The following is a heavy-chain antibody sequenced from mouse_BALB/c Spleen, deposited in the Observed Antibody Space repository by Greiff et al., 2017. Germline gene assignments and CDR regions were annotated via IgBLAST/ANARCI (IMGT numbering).Heavy chain of an antibody. J-gene: IGHJ4*01. CDR3: ARGDGSSYDAMDY. CDR1: GYAFTNYL. V-gene: IGHV1-54*01. CDR2: INPGSGGT. D-gene: IGHD1-1*01. Sequence: QVQLQQSGAELVRPGTSVKVSCKASGYAFTNYLIEWVKQRPGQGLEWIGVINPGSGGTNYNEKFKGKATLTADKSSSTAYMQLSSLTSDDAAVYFCARGDGSSYDAMDYWGQGTSVTVSS.